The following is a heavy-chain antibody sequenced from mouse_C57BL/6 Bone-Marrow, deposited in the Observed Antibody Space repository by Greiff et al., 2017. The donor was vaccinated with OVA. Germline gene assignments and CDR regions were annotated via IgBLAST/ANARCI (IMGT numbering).Heavy chain of an antibody. Sequence: EVKLEQSEADLVQPGTSVKLSCTASGFTFSDYYMPWVHQVPEQGLEWVGNINSDGSSTYYLDSLKSSFIISRDNSKNIPYLHMSSLKSEDTATYYCARESDSSDIDYWGQGTTVTVSS. J-gene: IGHJ4*01. CDR1: GFTFSDYY. CDR3: ARESDSSDIDY. V-gene: IGHV5-16*01. CDR2: INSDGSST. D-gene: IGHD1-1*01.